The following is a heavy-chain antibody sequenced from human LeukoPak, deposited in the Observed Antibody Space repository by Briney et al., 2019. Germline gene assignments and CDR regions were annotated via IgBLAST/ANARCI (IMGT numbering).Heavy chain of an antibody. V-gene: IGHV4-34*01. J-gene: IGHJ4*02. CDR1: GGSFSGYY. CDR3: AREVEAVAELGFDY. CDR2: INHSGST. Sequence: KTSETLSLTCAVYGGSFSGYYWSWIRQPPGKGLEWIGEINHSGSTNYNPSLKSRVTISVDTSKNQFSLKLSSVTAADTAVYYCAREVEAVAELGFDYWGQGTLVTVSS. D-gene: IGHD6-19*01.